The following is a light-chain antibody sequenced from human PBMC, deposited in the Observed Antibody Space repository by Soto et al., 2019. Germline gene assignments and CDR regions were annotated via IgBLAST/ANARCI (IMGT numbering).Light chain of an antibody. CDR1: SSDVGGYNY. Sequence: QYALTQPASVSGSPGQSITISCTGTSSDVGGYNYVSWYQQHPGKAPKLMIYDVSNRPSGVSNRFSGYNSGNTASLTISGLHAEDAADYYCSSYTSISIPYVFGTGTKLTVL. V-gene: IGLV2-14*01. J-gene: IGLJ1*01. CDR2: DVS. CDR3: SSYTSISIPYV.